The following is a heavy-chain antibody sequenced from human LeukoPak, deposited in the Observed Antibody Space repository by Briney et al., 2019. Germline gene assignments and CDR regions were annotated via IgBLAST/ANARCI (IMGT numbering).Heavy chain of an antibody. J-gene: IGHJ4*02. CDR3: ATERGYSYGPFDY. D-gene: IGHD5-18*01. CDR1: GGSFSGYY. V-gene: IGHV4-34*01. Sequence: PSETLSLTCAVCGGSFSGYYWSWIRQPPGKGLEWIGEINHSGRTNYNPSLKSRVTISVDTSKNQCSLKLSSVTAADTAVYYCATERGYSYGPFDYWGQGTLVTVSS. CDR2: INHSGRT.